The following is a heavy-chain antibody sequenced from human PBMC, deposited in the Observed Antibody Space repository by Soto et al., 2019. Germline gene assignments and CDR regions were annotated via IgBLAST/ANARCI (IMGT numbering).Heavy chain of an antibody. J-gene: IGHJ4*02. CDR1: GYSFTSYW. CDR2: IYPGDSDT. CDR3: ARLWAPSYYDILTGYYPGTFDY. D-gene: IGHD3-9*01. Sequence: GESLKISCKGSGYSFTSYWIGWVRQMPGKGLEWMGIIYPGDSDTRYSPSFQGQVTISADKSISTAYLQWSSLKASDTAMYYCARLWAPSYYDILTGYYPGTFDYWGQGTLVTVSS. V-gene: IGHV5-51*01.